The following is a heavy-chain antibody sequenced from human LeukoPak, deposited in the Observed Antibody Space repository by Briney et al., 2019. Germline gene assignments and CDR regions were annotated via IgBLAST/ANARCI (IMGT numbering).Heavy chain of an antibody. CDR3: TTRSRPNSGYDFLFDY. J-gene: IGHJ4*02. D-gene: IGHD5-12*01. Sequence: GRSLRLSCAASGFTFSSYGMHWVRQAPGKGLEWVAVISYDGSNKYYADSVKGRFTISRDNSKDTLYLQMNSLRAEDTAVYYCTTRSRPNSGYDFLFDYWGQGTLVTVSS. CDR1: GFTFSSYG. CDR2: ISYDGSNK. V-gene: IGHV3-30*03.